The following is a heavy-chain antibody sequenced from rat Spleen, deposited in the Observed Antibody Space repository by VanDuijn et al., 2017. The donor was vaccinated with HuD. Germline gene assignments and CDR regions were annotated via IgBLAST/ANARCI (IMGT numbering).Heavy chain of an antibody. J-gene: IGHJ2*01. D-gene: IGHD4-3*01. CDR1: GFSLSSYN. Sequence: QVQLKESGPGLVQPSQTLSLTCTVSGFSLSSYNVHWVRQPPGKGLEWLGVIWTGGATDYNSALKSRLSITRDTSKSQVFLRMNSLQSEDLATYYCARDGFGVRGDLFLDYWGQGIMVTVSS. CDR2: IWTGGAT. CDR3: ARDGFGVRGDLFLDY. V-gene: IGHV2-30*01.